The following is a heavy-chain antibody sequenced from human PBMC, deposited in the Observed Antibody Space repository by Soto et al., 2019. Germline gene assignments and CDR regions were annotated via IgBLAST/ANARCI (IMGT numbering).Heavy chain of an antibody. CDR1: GFTFSSYA. CDR2: ISGSGGST. D-gene: IGHD1-7*01. V-gene: IGHV3-23*01. CDR3: AKLGPLAKTKRPISPADY. Sequence: GGSLRLSCAASGFTFSSYAMSWVRQAPGKGLEWVSAISGSGGSTYYADSVKGRFTISRDNSKNTLYLQMNSLRAEDTAVYYCAKLGPLAKTKRPISPADYWGQGTLVTVSS. J-gene: IGHJ4*02.